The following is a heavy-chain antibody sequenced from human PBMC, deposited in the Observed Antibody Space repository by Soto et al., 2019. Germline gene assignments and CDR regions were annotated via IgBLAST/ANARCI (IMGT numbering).Heavy chain of an antibody. V-gene: IGHV3-23*01. J-gene: IGHJ4*02. Sequence: PGGSLRLSCAASGFTFSIYAMTWVRQAPGKGLEWVTSISASGGNIYYADSVKGRFTISRDNSKNTLYLQMNSLRAEDTAVYYCAKQDRANYHDSNGFDYWGQGALVTVSS. D-gene: IGHD3-22*01. CDR2: ISASGGNI. CDR1: GFTFSIYA. CDR3: AKQDRANYHDSNGFDY.